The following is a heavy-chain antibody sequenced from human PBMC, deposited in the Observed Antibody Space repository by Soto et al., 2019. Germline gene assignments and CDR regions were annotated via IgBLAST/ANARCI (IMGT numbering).Heavy chain of an antibody. CDR1: GFTFNSYG. Sequence: GGSLRLSCAASGFTFNSYGMHWVRQGPGNGLEWVAFISYDSTKTYYADSVKGRFTISRDNSNSALYVQMNSLTGEDTAVYYCARTRSAWSDFHYYSLDVWGQGTTVTVSS. CDR2: ISYDSTKT. V-gene: IGHV3-30*03. J-gene: IGHJ6*02. CDR3: ARTRSAWSDFHYYSLDV. D-gene: IGHD1-26*01.